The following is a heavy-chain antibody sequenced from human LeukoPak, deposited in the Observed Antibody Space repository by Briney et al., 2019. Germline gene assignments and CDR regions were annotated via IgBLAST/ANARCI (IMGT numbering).Heavy chain of an antibody. V-gene: IGHV3-23*01. CDR2: ISGGGGST. Sequence: GGSLRLSCAASGFTFSSYGMSWVRQAPGKGLEWVSAISGGGGSTYYADSVKGRFTISRDNAENSLYLQMNSLRAEDTAVYYCARDHHRRLYDSQARDTFDIWGQGTMVTVSS. CDR1: GFTFSSYG. J-gene: IGHJ3*02. D-gene: IGHD3-22*01. CDR3: ARDHHRRLYDSQARDTFDI.